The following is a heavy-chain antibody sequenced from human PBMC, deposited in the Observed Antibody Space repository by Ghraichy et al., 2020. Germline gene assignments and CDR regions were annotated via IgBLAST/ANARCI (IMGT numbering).Heavy chain of an antibody. CDR1: GGSFSGYY. CDR3: ARGPLNYYGSGSWTGRWFDP. Sequence: SETLSLTCAVYGGSFSGYYWSWIRQPPGKGLEWIGEINHSGSTNYNPSLKSRVTISVDTSKNQFSLKLSSVTAADTAVYYCARGPLNYYGSGSWTGRWFDPWGQGTLVTVSS. J-gene: IGHJ5*02. CDR2: INHSGST. V-gene: IGHV4-34*01. D-gene: IGHD3-10*01.